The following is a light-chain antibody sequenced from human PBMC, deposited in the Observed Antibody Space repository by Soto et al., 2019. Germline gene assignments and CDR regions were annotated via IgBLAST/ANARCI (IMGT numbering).Light chain of an antibody. CDR2: KAS. CDR1: QNIYNY. Sequence: DIQMTQSPSTLSASVGDRVTITCRASQNIYNYLAWYQQKPGKAPKPLIYKASTLEIWVPSRFSGSGSGKEFTLTISSLQPYDFATYYCHQYSVTSSFGPGTKVDVK. CDR3: HQYSVTSS. J-gene: IGKJ3*01. V-gene: IGKV1-5*03.